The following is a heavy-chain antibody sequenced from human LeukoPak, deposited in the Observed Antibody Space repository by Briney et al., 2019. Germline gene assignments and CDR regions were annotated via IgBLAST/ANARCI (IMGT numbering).Heavy chain of an antibody. CDR1: GFTFSSYW. D-gene: IGHD3-10*01. CDR3: GRVGAYYGSGSYSDY. J-gene: IGHJ4*02. CDR2: INQDGSEK. Sequence: GGSLRLSCAASGFTFSSYWMSWVRQAPGKGLEWVANINQDGSEKYYVDSVKGRFTISRDNAKKSLYLRMSSLRAEDTAVYYCGRVGAYYGSGSYSDYWGQGTLVTVSS. V-gene: IGHV3-7*01.